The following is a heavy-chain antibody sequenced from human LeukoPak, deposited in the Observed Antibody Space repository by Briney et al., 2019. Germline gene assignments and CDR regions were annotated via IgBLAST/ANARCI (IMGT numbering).Heavy chain of an antibody. CDR1: GFTVSSNY. CDR3: ARHSCRPCPFDY. CDR2: IYSGGST. Sequence: GGPLRLSCAASGFTVSSNYMSWVRQAPGKGLEWVSVIYSGGSTYYADSVKGRFTISRDNSKNTLYLQMNSLRAEDTAVYYCARHSCRPCPFDYWGQGTLVTVSS. V-gene: IGHV3-53*01. J-gene: IGHJ4*02. D-gene: IGHD2-15*01.